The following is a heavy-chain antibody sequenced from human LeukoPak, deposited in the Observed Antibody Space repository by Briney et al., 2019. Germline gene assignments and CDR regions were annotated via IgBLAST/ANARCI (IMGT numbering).Heavy chain of an antibody. J-gene: IGHJ4*02. CDR1: GFTLSSYA. V-gene: IGHV3-23*01. D-gene: IGHD2-21*02. Sequence: GGSLRLSCAASGFTLSSYAMSWVRQAPGKGLEWVSAISDTGNTYHADSVKGRFTISRDNSKNTLNLQMNSLRAEDTAVYYCAKGKGAYCDGDCSSRIFDNWGQGTLVTVSS. CDR2: ISDTGNT. CDR3: AKGKGAYCDGDCSSRIFDN.